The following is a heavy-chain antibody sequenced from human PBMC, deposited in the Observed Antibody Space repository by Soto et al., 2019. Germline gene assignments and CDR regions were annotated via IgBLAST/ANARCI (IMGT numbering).Heavy chain of an antibody. D-gene: IGHD1-1*01. V-gene: IGHV3-33*01. Sequence: EGSLRLSWAASGISLRSYGMHWVRQAPGKGREWVAVVWKDGSKKYYADSVKGRFTISRDNAKNSLFLQMNSLRVDDTAVYYCARTGDGHHDFLDYWGQGALVTVSS. CDR1: GISLRSYG. CDR3: ARTGDGHHDFLDY. CDR2: VWKDGSKK. J-gene: IGHJ4*02.